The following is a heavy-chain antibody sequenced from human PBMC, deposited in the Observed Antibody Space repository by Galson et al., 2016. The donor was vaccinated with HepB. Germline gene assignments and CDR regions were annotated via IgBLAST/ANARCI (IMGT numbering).Heavy chain of an antibody. Sequence: SLRLSCAASGFTSSNYAMHWVRQAPGKGLEWVAILSYDGSNKYYADPVKGRFTISRDNSKNTLYLQMNSLRADDTAVFYCARDEGRSYSGMDFWGQGTLVTVSS. CDR2: LSYDGSNK. D-gene: IGHD1-26*01. J-gene: IGHJ4*02. CDR3: ARDEGRSYSGMDF. V-gene: IGHV3-30*04. CDR1: GFTSSNYA.